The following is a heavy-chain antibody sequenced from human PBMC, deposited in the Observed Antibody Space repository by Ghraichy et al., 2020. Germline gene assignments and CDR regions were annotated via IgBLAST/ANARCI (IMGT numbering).Heavy chain of an antibody. CDR1: GFTFSSYA. V-gene: IGHV3-23*01. CDR2: ISASGSRT. D-gene: IGHD3-10*01. CDR3: GTVISGTHYRSADYFDY. Sequence: GGSLRLSCSASGFTFSSYAVKWVRQAPGKGLEWVSGISASGSRTYYADSVQGRFTISRDNSKNTVNLQMNSLRDEDTAVYYCGTVISGTHYRSADYFDYWGQGTLVTVSS. J-gene: IGHJ4*02.